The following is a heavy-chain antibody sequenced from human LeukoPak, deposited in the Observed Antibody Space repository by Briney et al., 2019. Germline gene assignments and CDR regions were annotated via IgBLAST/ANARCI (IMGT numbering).Heavy chain of an antibody. J-gene: IGHJ6*02. V-gene: IGHV1-58*02. CDR2: IVVGSGNT. D-gene: IGHD4-17*01. CDR3: AAEGDYDPRDYYYGMDV. CDR1: GFTFTSSA. Sequence: SVKVSCKAPGFTFTSSAMQWVRQARGRRLEWIGWIVVGSGNTNYAQKFQERVTITRDMSTSTAYMELSSLRSEDTAVYYCAAEGDYDPRDYYYGMDVWGQGTTVTVSS.